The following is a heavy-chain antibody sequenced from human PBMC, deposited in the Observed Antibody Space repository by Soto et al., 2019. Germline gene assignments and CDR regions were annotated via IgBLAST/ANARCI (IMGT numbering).Heavy chain of an antibody. D-gene: IGHD2-21*02. CDR3: AKTGPYCGGDCSRYFYGMDV. CDR1: GFAFRTYA. J-gene: IGHJ6*02. Sequence: GVQSLSCAASGFAFRTYAMAWVRQAPGKGLEWVSGIWGSGDRTFYADSVKGRFTISRDNSRNTLYLQMYSLTAEDTALYYCAKTGPYCGGDCSRYFYGMDVWGQGTTVTVSS. V-gene: IGHV3-23*01. CDR2: IWGSGDRT.